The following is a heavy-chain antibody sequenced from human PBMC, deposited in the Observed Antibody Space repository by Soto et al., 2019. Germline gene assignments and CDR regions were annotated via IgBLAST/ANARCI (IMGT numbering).Heavy chain of an antibody. CDR3: AKEKNYYDSSGYWAY. V-gene: IGHV3-73*01. CDR2: IRSKANSYAT. CDR1: GFTFSGSA. D-gene: IGHD3-22*01. J-gene: IGHJ4*02. Sequence: GGSLRLSCAASGFTFSGSAIHWVRQASGKGLEWVGRIRSKANSYATAYAASVKDRFTVFRDDSKNMAYLQMNSLRAEDTAVYYCAKEKNYYDSSGYWAYWGQGTLVTVSS.